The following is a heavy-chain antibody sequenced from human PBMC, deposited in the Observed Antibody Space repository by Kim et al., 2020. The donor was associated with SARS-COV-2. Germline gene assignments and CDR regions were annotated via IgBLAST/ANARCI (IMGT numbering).Heavy chain of an antibody. CDR3: AKCSGTHCWYFDL. J-gene: IGHJ2*01. CDR2: IYSGGRT. Sequence: GGSLRLSCAASGFIVSSNHMSWVRQAPGKGLEWVSAIYSGGRTYDADSVKGRFTISRHNSENTLYLQMSSLRAEDTAVYYCAKCSGTHCWYFDLWGRGTLVTVSS. CDR1: GFIVSSNH. V-gene: IGHV3-53*04. D-gene: IGHD1-26*01.